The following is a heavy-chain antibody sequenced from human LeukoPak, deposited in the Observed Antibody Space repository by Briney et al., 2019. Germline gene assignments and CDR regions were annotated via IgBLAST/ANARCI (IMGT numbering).Heavy chain of an antibody. Sequence: GRSLRLSCAASGFTFSNYAMHWVRQAPGKGLEGVTVISYDGNTKYYADSVKGRFTISRDNSNNTLYLQMNSLRAEDTALYYCARRIAAAATGNYYSYGMDVWGQGTTVTVSS. D-gene: IGHD6-13*01. CDR3: ARRIAAAATGNYYSYGMDV. J-gene: IGHJ6*02. V-gene: IGHV3-30*04. CDR1: GFTFSNYA. CDR2: ISYDGNTK.